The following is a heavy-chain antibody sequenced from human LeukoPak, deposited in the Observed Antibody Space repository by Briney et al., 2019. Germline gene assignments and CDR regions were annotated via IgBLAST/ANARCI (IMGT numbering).Heavy chain of an antibody. V-gene: IGHV1-18*01. CDR3: ARDHSSYCGGDCYSEI. D-gene: IGHD2-21*02. CDR1: GYTFTSYG. J-gene: IGHJ3*02. Sequence: RASVKVSCKASGYTFTSYGISWVRQAPGQGLEWMGWISAYNGNTNYAQKLQGRVTMATDTSTSTAYMELRSLRSDDTAVYYCARDHSSYCGGDCYSEIWGQGTMVTVSS. CDR2: ISAYNGNT.